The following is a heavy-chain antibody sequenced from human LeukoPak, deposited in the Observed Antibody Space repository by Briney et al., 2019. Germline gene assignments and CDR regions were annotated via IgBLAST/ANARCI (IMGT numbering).Heavy chain of an antibody. D-gene: IGHD3-10*01. CDR3: ARDDDYGSGSYYHYYYGMDV. Sequence: ASVKVSCKASGYTFTSYGISWVRQAPGQGLEWRGWISAYNGNTNYAQKLQGRVTMTTDTSTSTAYMELRSLRSDDTAVYYCARDDDYGSGSYYHYYYGMDVWGKGTTVTVSS. J-gene: IGHJ6*04. CDR1: GYTFTSYG. CDR2: ISAYNGNT. V-gene: IGHV1-18*04.